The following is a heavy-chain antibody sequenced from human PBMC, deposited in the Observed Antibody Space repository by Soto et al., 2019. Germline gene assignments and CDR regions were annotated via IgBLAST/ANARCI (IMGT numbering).Heavy chain of an antibody. CDR1: GFTLKSYG. CDR3: AKDRVVVVPAANWNYGMDV. Sequence: PGGSLRLSCAASGFTLKSYGMHWVRQAPGKGLEWVAVISYDGSSKYYADSVKGRFTISRDNSKNTLYLQMNSLRSEDTAVYYCAKDRVVVVPAANWNYGMDVWGQGTTVTVS. J-gene: IGHJ6*02. V-gene: IGHV3-30*18. CDR2: ISYDGSSK. D-gene: IGHD2-2*01.